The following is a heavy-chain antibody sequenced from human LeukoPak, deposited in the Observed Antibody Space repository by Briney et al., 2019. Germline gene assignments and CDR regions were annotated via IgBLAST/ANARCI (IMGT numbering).Heavy chain of an antibody. D-gene: IGHD3-16*02. Sequence: SETLSLTCTVSGGSISSYYWSWIRHPPGKGLEWIGYIYHSGSTKYNPSLKSRVTISVDTSNSQFSLKLSSVTAADTAVYYCARYDVWGSYRAFDYWGQGTLVTVSS. CDR1: GGSISSYY. CDR3: ARYDVWGSYRAFDY. V-gene: IGHV4-59*08. J-gene: IGHJ4*02. CDR2: IYHSGST.